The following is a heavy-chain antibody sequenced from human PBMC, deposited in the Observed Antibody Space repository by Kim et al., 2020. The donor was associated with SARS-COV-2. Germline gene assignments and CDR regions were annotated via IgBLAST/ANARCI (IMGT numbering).Heavy chain of an antibody. CDR2: INPNSGGT. J-gene: IGHJ4*02. V-gene: IGHV1-2*02. CDR1: GYTFTGYY. CDR3: ARDVGAMVRGVITGRRVYFDY. Sequence: ATVKVSCKASGYTFTGYYMHWVRQAPGQGLEWMGWINPNSGGTNYAQKFQGRVTMTRDTSISTAYMELSRLRSDDTAVYYCARDVGAMVRGVITGRRVYFDYWGQGTLVTVSS. D-gene: IGHD3-10*01.